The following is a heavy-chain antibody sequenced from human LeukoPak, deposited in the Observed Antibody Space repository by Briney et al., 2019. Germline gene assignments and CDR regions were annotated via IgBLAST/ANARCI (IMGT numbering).Heavy chain of an antibody. CDR1: GFTVSSNY. V-gene: IGHV3-53*01. CDR2: IYSGGST. Sequence: GGSLRLSCAASGFTVSSNYMSWVRQAPGKGLEWVSVIYSGGSTYYADSVKGRFTISRDNSKNTLYLQMNSLRAEDTAVYYCAKSMIVVVTPIRGAFDIWGQGTMVTVSS. CDR3: AKSMIVVVTPIRGAFDI. D-gene: IGHD2-21*02. J-gene: IGHJ3*02.